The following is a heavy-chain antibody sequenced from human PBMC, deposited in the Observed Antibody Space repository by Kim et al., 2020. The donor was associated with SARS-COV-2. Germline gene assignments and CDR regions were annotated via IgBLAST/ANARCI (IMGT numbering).Heavy chain of an antibody. CDR3: ARHIVVVTATSPNDAFDI. J-gene: IGHJ3*02. Sequence: SETLSLTCAVSGGSISSSNWWSWVRQPPGKGLEWIGEIYHSGSTNYNPSLKSRVTISVDKSKNQFSLKLSSVTAADTAVYYCARHIVVVTATSPNDAFDIWGQGTMVTVSS. CDR2: IYHSGST. V-gene: IGHV4-4*02. D-gene: IGHD2-21*02. CDR1: GGSISSSNW.